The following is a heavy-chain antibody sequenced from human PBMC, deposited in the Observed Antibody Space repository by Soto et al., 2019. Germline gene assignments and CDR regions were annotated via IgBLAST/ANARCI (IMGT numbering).Heavy chain of an antibody. CDR3: ARGRYDFWSGSSFDY. CDR2: MNPNSGNT. CDR1: GYTFTSYD. J-gene: IGHJ4*02. V-gene: IGHV1-8*01. Sequence: QVQLVQSGAEVKKPGASVKVSCKASGYTFTSYDINWVRQATGQGLEWMGWMNPNSGNTGYAQKFQGRVTMTRHTDTSTDYQELRSLRSEDTAVYYCARGRYDFWSGSSFDYWGQGTLVTVSS. D-gene: IGHD3-3*01.